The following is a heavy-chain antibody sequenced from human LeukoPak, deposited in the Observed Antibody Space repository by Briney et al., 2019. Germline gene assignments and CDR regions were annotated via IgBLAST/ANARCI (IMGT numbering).Heavy chain of an antibody. J-gene: IGHJ4*02. D-gene: IGHD3-22*01. V-gene: IGHV3-23*01. CDR2: ISAGGGST. CDR1: AFTFSNHA. Sequence: GGSLRLSCAASAFTFSNHAMSWVRQTPGKGLEWVSGISAGGGSTLYADSVKGRSTISRDNSKNTLYLQMNNLRVEDTAVYFCAYYDSSGYYYGRLRYWGQGTPVTVSS. CDR3: AYYDSSGYYYGRLRY.